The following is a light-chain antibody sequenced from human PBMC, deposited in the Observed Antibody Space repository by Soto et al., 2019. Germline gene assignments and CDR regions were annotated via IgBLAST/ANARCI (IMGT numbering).Light chain of an antibody. CDR1: NMGSKS. V-gene: IGLV3-21*04. CDR3: QVWDSSSEV. Sequence: SSELTQPPSVSVAPGKTARITCGGNNMGSKSVHWYQQKPGQAPVLVIYYDSDRPSGIPERFSGSNSGNTATLTISRVEAGDEADYYCQVWDSSSEVFGGGTKLTVL. CDR2: YDS. J-gene: IGLJ2*01.